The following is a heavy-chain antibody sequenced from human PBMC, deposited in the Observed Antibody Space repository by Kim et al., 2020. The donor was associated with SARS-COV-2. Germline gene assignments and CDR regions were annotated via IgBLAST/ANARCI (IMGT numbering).Heavy chain of an antibody. J-gene: IGHJ6*02. CDR2: ITGKGSNYAT. CDR3: TRRPLSSGMDV. CDR1: GFTFSESF. Sequence: GGSLRLSCAASGFTFSESFVHWVRQASEKGLEWVGRITGKGSNYATAYVASVDGRFTISRDDSKNTAYLQMNSLKGEDTAVYYCTRRPLSSGMDVWGQGTTVTVSS. V-gene: IGHV3-73*01. D-gene: IGHD6-6*01.